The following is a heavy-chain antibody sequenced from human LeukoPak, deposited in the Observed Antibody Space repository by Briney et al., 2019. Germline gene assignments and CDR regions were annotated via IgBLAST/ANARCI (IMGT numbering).Heavy chain of an antibody. D-gene: IGHD1-26*01. V-gene: IGHV4-34*01. J-gene: IGHJ4*02. CDR3: ARHGRLWESVDY. CDR1: GGSFSGYY. CDR2: IYHSGST. Sequence: PSETLSLTCAVYGGSFSGYYWSWIRQPPGKGLEWIGEIYHSGSTNYNPSLKSRVTISVDKSKNQFSLKLSSVTAADTAVYYCARHGRLWESVDYWGQGTLVTVSS.